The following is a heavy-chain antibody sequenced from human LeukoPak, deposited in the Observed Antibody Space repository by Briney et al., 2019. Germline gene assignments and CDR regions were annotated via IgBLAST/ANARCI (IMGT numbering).Heavy chain of an antibody. CDR3: ARHFSHYYDSSGYYCVGHGFDY. D-gene: IGHD3-22*01. CDR2: IYYSGST. Sequence: SETLSLTCAVSGGSISSSNWWSWVRQPPGKGLEWIGSIYYSGSTYYNPSLKSRVTISVDTSKNQFSLKLSSVTAADTAVYYCARHFSHYYDSSGYYCVGHGFDYWGQGTLVTVSS. CDR1: GGSISSSNW. V-gene: IGHV4-4*02. J-gene: IGHJ4*02.